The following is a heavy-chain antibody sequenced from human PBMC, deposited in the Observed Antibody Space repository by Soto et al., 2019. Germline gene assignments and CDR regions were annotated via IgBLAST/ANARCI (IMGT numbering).Heavy chain of an antibody. Sequence: QVQLVQSGAEVKKPGASLKVSCKASGYTFTIYDITWVRQATGQGLEWMGWMNPKSGNTGYAQKFQGRVIMTRNTSISTAYMELSSLRSEDTAVYYCAIESSAAGTGCFDPWGQGTLVTVSS. CDR3: AIESSAAGTGCFDP. J-gene: IGHJ5*02. CDR2: MNPKSGNT. CDR1: GYTFTIYD. D-gene: IGHD6-13*01. V-gene: IGHV1-8*01.